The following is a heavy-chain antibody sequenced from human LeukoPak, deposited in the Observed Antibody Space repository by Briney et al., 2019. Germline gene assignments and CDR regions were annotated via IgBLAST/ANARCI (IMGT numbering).Heavy chain of an antibody. J-gene: IGHJ5*02. CDR1: GGTFSSYA. D-gene: IGHD2-2*02. CDR2: IIPIFGTA. V-gene: IGHV1-69*05. CDR3: ARDKNGYCSSTSCYIRAGWFDP. Sequence: SVKVSCKASGGTFSSYAISWVRQAPGQGLERMGGIIPIFGTANYAQKFQGRVTITTDESTSTAYMELSSLRSEDTAVYYCARDKNGYCSSTSCYIRAGWFDPWGQGTLVTVSS.